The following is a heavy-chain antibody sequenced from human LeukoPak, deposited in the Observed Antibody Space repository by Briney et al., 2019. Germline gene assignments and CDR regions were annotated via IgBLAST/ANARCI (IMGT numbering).Heavy chain of an antibody. CDR2: IYSGGST. CDR1: GFTVSSNY. CDR3: ARDNARTYYYGSGSYPDY. Sequence: GGSLRLSCAASGFTVSSNYMSWVRQAPGKGLEWVSVIYSGGSTYYADSVKGRFTISRDNSKNTLYLQMNSLRAEDTAVYYCARDNARTYYYGSGSYPDYWGQGTLVTVSS. V-gene: IGHV3-66*02. J-gene: IGHJ4*02. D-gene: IGHD3-10*01.